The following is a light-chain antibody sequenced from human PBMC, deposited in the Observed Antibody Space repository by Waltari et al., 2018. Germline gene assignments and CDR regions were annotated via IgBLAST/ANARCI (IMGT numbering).Light chain of an antibody. J-gene: IGKJ5*01. Sequence: DIQMTQSPSSLSASVGERVTITCRASQSISSYLNWYQQKPGKAPKLLIYAASSLQSGVPSRFSGSGSGTDFTLTISSLQPEDFATYYCQQSYSTSLITFGQGTRLEIK. V-gene: IGKV1-39*01. CDR1: QSISSY. CDR2: AAS. CDR3: QQSYSTSLIT.